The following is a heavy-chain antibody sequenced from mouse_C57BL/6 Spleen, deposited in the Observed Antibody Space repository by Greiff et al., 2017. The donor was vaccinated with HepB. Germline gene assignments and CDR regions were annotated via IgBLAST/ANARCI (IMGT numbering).Heavy chain of an antibody. CDR3: ARAERPDAWFAY. CDR2: IYPGDGDT. CDR1: GYAFSSYW. Sequence: VQLQQSGAELVKPGASVKISCKASGYAFSSYWMNWVKQRPGKGLEWIGQIYPGDGDTNYNGKFKGKATLTADKSSSTAYMQLSSLTSEDSAVYFCARAERPDAWFAYWGQGTLVTVSA. V-gene: IGHV1-80*01. J-gene: IGHJ3*01.